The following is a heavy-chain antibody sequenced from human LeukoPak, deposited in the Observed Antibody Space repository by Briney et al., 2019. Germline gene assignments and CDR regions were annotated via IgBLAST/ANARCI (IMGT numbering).Heavy chain of an antibody. CDR3: AKIGTTVTTIYYFDY. V-gene: IGHV3-9*01. Sequence: PGGSLRLSCAASGFTFDDYAMHWVRQAPGKGLEWVSGISWNSGSIGYADSVKGRFTISRDNAKNSLYLQMNSLRAEDTALYYCAKIGTTVTTIYYFDYWGQGTLVTVSS. CDR1: GFTFDDYA. D-gene: IGHD4-17*01. J-gene: IGHJ4*02. CDR2: ISWNSGSI.